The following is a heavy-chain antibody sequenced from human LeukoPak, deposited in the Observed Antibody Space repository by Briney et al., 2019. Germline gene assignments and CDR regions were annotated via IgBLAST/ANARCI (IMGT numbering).Heavy chain of an antibody. J-gene: IGHJ6*02. CDR3: PRDPNYYDSTREGYYYYGMDV. CDR2: IWYDGSNK. D-gene: IGHD3-22*01. V-gene: IGHV3-33*01. CDR1: GFTFSSYG. Sequence: GGSLRLSCEASGFTFSSYGMHWVRQAPGKGLEWVAVIWYDGSNKYYADSVKGRFTISRDNSKNTLYLQMNSLRAEDTAVYYCPRDPNYYDSTREGYYYYGMDVWGQGTTVTVSS.